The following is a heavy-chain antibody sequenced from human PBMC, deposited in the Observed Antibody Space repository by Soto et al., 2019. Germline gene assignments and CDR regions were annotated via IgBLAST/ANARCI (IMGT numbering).Heavy chain of an antibody. CDR3: ARGPSGDKVHY. Sequence: SETLYLTCTVSGGSITSDYSCWSWIRQPPGEGLEWIGHIFDSGTTYTNPSLRSQVAISLDTSKNHFSLTLSSVTAADTAVYYCARGPSGDKVHYWGQGALVTVSS. V-gene: IGHV4-30-4*01. J-gene: IGHJ4*02. CDR2: IFDSGTT. CDR1: GGSITSDYSC. D-gene: IGHD7-27*01.